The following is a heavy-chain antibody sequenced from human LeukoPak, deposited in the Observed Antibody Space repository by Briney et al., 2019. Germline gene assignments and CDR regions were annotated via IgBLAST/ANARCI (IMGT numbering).Heavy chain of an antibody. J-gene: IGHJ5*02. V-gene: IGHV3-74*01. CDR3: ARTRDIVVVPAVVNWFDP. Sequence: GGSLRLSCAASGFTFSSYWMHWVRQAPGKGLVWVSRINSDGSSTSYADSVKGRFTISRDNAKNSLYLQMNSLRAEDTAVYYCARTRDIVVVPAVVNWFDPWGQGTLVTVSS. D-gene: IGHD2-2*01. CDR2: INSDGSST. CDR1: GFTFSSYW.